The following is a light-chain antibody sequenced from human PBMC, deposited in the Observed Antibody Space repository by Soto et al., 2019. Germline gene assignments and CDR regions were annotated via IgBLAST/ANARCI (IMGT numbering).Light chain of an antibody. V-gene: IGKV3-15*01. CDR3: QQYTNRPPWT. Sequence: EIVMTQSPATLSVSPGERATLSCRASQSVGTNLAWYQQKPGQAPRLLIFGTSTRATGIPARFSASGSGTDFTLTISSVQSDDFAVYYCQQYTNRPPWTFGQGTKVDMK. CDR1: QSVGTN. CDR2: GTS. J-gene: IGKJ1*01.